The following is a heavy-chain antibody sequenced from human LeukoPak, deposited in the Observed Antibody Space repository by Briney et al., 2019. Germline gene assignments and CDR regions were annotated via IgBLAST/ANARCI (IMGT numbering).Heavy chain of an antibody. D-gene: IGHD5-18*01. CDR2: LYSGDNT. V-gene: IGHV3-53*01. J-gene: IGHJ4*02. Sequence: PGGSLRLSCAASGFTVSSNYMSWVRQAPGKGLEWVSVLYSGDNTYYADSVRGRFPISRDNSKNTLYLQMNSLRAEDTAVYYCARGVQLWPLFDYWGQGTLVTVSS. CDR1: GFTVSSNY. CDR3: ARGVQLWPLFDY.